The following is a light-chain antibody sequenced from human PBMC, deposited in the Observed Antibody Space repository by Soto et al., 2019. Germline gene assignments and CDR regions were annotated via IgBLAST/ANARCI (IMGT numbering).Light chain of an antibody. V-gene: IGKV3-20*01. Sequence: FVLPQSPGNPSLSPAERVTLSCKVSQSVTNSELAWYQQKPGQAPRLLIYAASSRATGIPDRFSGGGSGTDFTLAISRLEPEDSAVYYCQNHGTTFGQGTKVDIK. CDR3: QNHGTT. J-gene: IGKJ1*01. CDR2: AAS. CDR1: QSVTNSE.